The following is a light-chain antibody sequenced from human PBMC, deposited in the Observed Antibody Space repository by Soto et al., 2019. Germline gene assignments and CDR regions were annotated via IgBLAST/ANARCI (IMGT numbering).Light chain of an antibody. Sequence: EIVLTQSPDTLSLSPGGRATLSCRASQSVRSSYLAWYQQKPGQAPRLLIYGASRRATGIPDRFSGSGSGTDFTLTISRLEPEDFVVYYCQQYGSSLVTFGGGTKVEIK. CDR2: GAS. CDR1: QSVRSSY. V-gene: IGKV3-20*01. CDR3: QQYGSSLVT. J-gene: IGKJ4*01.